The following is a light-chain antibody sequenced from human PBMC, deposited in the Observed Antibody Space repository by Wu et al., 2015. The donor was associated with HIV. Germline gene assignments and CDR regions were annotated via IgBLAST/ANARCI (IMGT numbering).Light chain of an antibody. CDR1: QSLTSRY. V-gene: IGKV3-15*01. CDR2: GAS. Sequence: EIVLTQSPGTLSLSPGERATLSCRATQSLTSRYLAWYQQKPGQAPRLLIYGASTRATGIPARFSGSGSGTEFTLTISSMQSEDFAVYYCQQYNNWPLTSGPGTKVDIK. J-gene: IGKJ3*01. CDR3: QQYNNWPLT.